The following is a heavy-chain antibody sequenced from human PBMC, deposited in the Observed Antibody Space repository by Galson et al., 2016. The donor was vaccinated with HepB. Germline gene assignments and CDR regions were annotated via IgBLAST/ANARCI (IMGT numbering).Heavy chain of an antibody. D-gene: IGHD6-19*01. V-gene: IGHV3-33*01. CDR2: IWYDGSNK. CDR1: GFTFSSYG. Sequence: SLRLSCAAPGFTFSSYGMHWVRQAPGKGLEWVAVIWYDGSNKYYADSVKGRFTISRDNSKSTLYLQMNSLRAEDTAVYYCARAGQWLTGGMDVWGKGTTVTVSS. J-gene: IGHJ6*04. CDR3: ARAGQWLTGGMDV.